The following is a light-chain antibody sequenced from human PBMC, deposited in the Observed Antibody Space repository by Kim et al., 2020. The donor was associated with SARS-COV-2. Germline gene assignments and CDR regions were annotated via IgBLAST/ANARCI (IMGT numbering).Light chain of an antibody. CDR3: LQEYSYPRT. CDR1: QGIRND. CDR2: AAS. J-gene: IGKJ1*01. Sequence: ASVGDSVTITCRASQGIRNDLGWYRQKPGKAPELLIYAASHLQSGVPSRFSGSGSGTNFTLTISSLQPEDFATYFCLQEYSYPRTFGQGTKVDIK. V-gene: IGKV1-6*01.